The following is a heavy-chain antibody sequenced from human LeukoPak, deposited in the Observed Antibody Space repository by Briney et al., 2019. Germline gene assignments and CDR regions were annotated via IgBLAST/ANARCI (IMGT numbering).Heavy chain of an antibody. CDR2: IYYSGST. CDR1: GGSISSSSYY. V-gene: IGHV4-39*01. J-gene: IGHJ5*02. CDR3: ARGRGLWFGELLYRTTNWFDP. D-gene: IGHD3-10*01. Sequence: SETLSLTCTVSGGSISSSSYYWGWIRQPPGKGLEWIGSIYYSGSTYYNPSLKGRVTISVDTSKNQFSLKLSSVTAADTAVYYCARGRGLWFGELLYRTTNWFDPWGQGTLVTVSS.